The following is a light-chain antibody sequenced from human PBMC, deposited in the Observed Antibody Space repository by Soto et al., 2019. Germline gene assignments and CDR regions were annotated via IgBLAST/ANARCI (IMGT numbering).Light chain of an antibody. V-gene: IGKV3-11*01. CDR1: QSVDTM. J-gene: IGKJ2*01. CDR2: ETS. CDR3: PGRSDWSPFKDT. Sequence: EIVLTQSPATLSLSAGERVTLSCRSSQSVDTMVAWYQQQVGRTPRLLIYETSSRATGVPARFSGSGSGTDFNPTISRLEPEDFAIYFFPGRSDWSPFKDTFGQGTQLEVK.